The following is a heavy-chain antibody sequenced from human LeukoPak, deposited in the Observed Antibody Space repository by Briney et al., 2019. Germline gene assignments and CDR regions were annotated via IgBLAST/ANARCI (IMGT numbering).Heavy chain of an antibody. Sequence: SETLSLTCAVYGGSFSGYYWSWIRQPPGEGLKWIGGINHRGSTNYNPSLKSRVTISVDTSKNQFSLKLSSVTAADTAVYYCAIAWPIVVVVAATGIDAFDIWGQGTMVTVSS. CDR3: AIAWPIVVVVAATGIDAFDI. CDR2: INHRGST. CDR1: GGSFSGYY. D-gene: IGHD2-15*01. J-gene: IGHJ3*02. V-gene: IGHV4-34*01.